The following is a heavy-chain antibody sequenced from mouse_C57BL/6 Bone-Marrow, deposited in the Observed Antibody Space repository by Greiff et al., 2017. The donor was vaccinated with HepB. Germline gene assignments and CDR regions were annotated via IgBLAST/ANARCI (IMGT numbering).Heavy chain of an antibody. J-gene: IGHJ2*01. CDR2: ISDGGSYT. CDR1: GFTFSSYA. CDR3: ARSFITTVVAGFDY. D-gene: IGHD1-1*01. V-gene: IGHV5-4*03. Sequence: EVKLVESGGGLVKPGGSLKLSCAASGFTFSSYAMSWVRQTPEKRLEWVATISDGGSYTYYPDNVKGRFTISRDNAKNNLYLQMSHLKSEDTAMYYCARSFITTVVAGFDYWGQGTTLTVSS.